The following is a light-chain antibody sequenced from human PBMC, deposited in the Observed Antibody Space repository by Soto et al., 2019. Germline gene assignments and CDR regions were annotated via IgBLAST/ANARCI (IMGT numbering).Light chain of an antibody. V-gene: IGKV1-5*03. CDR3: QQYSGDPWT. J-gene: IGKJ1*01. CDR2: RAS. Sequence: DVQMTQSPSTLSASVGDRVTITCRASQSVNTWLAWFQQKPGKAPKVLIYRASNLEIGVPSRFSGSGSGTEFILTLSSLQPDDFATYYCQQYSGDPWTFGQGTKVEIK. CDR1: QSVNTW.